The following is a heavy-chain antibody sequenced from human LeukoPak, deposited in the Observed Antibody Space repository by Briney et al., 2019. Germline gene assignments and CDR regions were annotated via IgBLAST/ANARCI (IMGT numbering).Heavy chain of an antibody. CDR3: ATEKIGWLDP. Sequence: ASVKVSCKTSGQTFSIYGITWVRQAPGQGLEWMGWISTYNGNTDYAQQFRGRISMSADTSTNTAYMELRILRPDDTAIYYCATEKIGWLDPWGQGTLVTVSS. J-gene: IGHJ5*02. D-gene: IGHD5-12*01. V-gene: IGHV1-18*01. CDR1: GQTFSIYG. CDR2: ISTYNGNT.